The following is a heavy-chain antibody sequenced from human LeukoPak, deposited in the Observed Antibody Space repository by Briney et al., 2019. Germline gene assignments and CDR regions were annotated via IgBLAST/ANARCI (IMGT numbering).Heavy chain of an antibody. J-gene: IGHJ4*02. Sequence: GGSLRLSCAASDFTFSGYWMIWVRQAPGKGLEWVANINADGRDTYYVNSVRGRFTISRDNADNSLYRQMNSLRGDDTAVYFCARGVNSAIDWWGQGTLVTVSS. V-gene: IGHV3-7*01. CDR1: DFTFSGYW. CDR2: INADGRDT. D-gene: IGHD3-10*01. CDR3: ARGVNSAIDW.